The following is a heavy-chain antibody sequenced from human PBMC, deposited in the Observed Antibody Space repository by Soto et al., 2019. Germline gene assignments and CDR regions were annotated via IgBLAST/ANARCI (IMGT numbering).Heavy chain of an antibody. CDR1: GFTFSSYW. D-gene: IGHD2-15*01. CDR3: ARVGGYCSGGSCYYYYYGMDV. V-gene: IGHV3-7*05. Sequence: PGGSLRLSCSACGFTFSSYWMSGVRQAPGKGLEWVANIKQDGSEKYYVDSVKGRFTISRDNAKNSLYLQMNSLRAEDTAVYYCARVGGYCSGGSCYYYYYGMDVWGQGTTVTVSS. J-gene: IGHJ6*02. CDR2: IKQDGSEK.